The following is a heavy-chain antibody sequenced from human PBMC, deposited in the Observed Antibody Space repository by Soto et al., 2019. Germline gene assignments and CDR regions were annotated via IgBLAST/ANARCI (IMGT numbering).Heavy chain of an antibody. CDR3: AKGGGTTLPLDS. CDR1: GFTFSNYG. V-gene: IGHV3-33*06. J-gene: IGHJ4*02. D-gene: IGHD1-7*01. Sequence: QVQLVESGGGVVQPGRSLRLSCAASGFTFSNYGMHWVRQAPGKGLEWVAVIWYDGTDKFYADSVKGRFTISRDNSKNTSFLQMHSLTAEDTAVYFCAKGGGTTLPLDSWGQGTLVTVSS. CDR2: IWYDGTDK.